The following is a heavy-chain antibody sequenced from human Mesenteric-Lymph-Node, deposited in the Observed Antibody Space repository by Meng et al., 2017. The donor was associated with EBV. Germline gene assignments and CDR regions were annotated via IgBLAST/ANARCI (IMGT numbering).Heavy chain of an antibody. Sequence: VRRLGSGGGWVQTGGSLRLSCAASGFTFSRHSMSWVRQAPGKGLEWVSAITGNGGNTYYADTVKGRFTISRDNSKNTVYLQMNSLRAEDTAVYYCARLTDYWGQGTLVTVSS. CDR1: GFTFSRHS. V-gene: IGHV3-23*01. CDR3: ARLTDY. CDR2: ITGNGGNT. D-gene: IGHD3-9*01. J-gene: IGHJ4*02.